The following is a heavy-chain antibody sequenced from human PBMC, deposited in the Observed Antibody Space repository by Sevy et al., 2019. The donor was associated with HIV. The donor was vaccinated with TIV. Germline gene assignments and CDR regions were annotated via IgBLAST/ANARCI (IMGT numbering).Heavy chain of an antibody. CDR2: IYHSGST. V-gene: IGHV4-38-2*02. CDR3: ARNDYFGTGNLHWSFDL. Sequence: SETLSLTCTVSGYSISCGYYWGWIRQPPGKGLEWIGSIYHSGSTYYNPSLESRVTISVDTSKNQFSVRLSSVTAADTAVYYCARNDYFGTGNLHWSFDLWGRGALVTVSS. D-gene: IGHD3-10*01. CDR1: GYSISCGYY. J-gene: IGHJ2*01.